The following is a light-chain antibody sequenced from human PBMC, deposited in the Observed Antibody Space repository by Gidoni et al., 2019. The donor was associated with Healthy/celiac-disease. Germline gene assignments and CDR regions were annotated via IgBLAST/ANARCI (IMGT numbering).Light chain of an antibody. J-gene: IGKJ1*01. CDR1: QSVRSY. V-gene: IGKV3-11*01. CDR2: DAS. CDR3: QQRSNWPPTWT. Sequence: IVLTQSPATLSLSPGARATLSCRPSQSVRSYLAWYQQKPGQAPRLLIYDASNRATGIPARFSGSGSGTEFTLTISSLEPEDFAVYYCQQRSNWPPTWTFGQGTKVEIK.